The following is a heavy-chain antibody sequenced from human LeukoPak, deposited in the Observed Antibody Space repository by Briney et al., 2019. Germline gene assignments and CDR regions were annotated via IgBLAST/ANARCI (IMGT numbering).Heavy chain of an antibody. V-gene: IGHV4-4*02. J-gene: IGHJ6*04. Sequence: PSETLSLTCAVSGGSISSSNWWSWVRQPPGKGLEWIGEIYHSGSTNYNPSLKSRVTISVDKSKNQFSLKLSSVTAADTAVYYCARVQVVGKDYYYGMDVWGKGTTVTVSS. CDR1: GGSISSSNW. CDR3: ARVQVVGKDYYYGMDV. CDR2: IYHSGST. D-gene: IGHD1-26*01.